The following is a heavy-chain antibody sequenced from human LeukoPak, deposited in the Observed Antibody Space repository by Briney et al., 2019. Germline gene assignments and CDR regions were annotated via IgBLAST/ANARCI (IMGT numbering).Heavy chain of an antibody. V-gene: IGHV5-51*01. CDR3: ARRYGSGSYYAYFDY. D-gene: IGHD3-10*01. CDR2: IYLGDSDT. Sequence: GESLKISCKGSGYSFTNYWIGWVRQMPGKGLEWMGTIYLGDSDTRYSPSFQGQVTISADKSISTAYLQWSSLKASDTAMYYCARRYGSGSYYAYFDYWGQGTLVTVSS. CDR1: GYSFTNYW. J-gene: IGHJ4*02.